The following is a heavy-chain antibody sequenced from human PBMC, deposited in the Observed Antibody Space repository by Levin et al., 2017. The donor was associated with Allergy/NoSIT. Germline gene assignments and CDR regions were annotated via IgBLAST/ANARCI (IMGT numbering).Heavy chain of an antibody. V-gene: IGHV1-69*13. Sequence: AASVKVSCKASGGTFSSYAISWVRQAPGQGLEWMGGIIPIFGTANYAQKFQGRVTITADESTSTAYMELSSLRSEDTAVYYCARGSYGDYGGWYYYYYGMDVWGQGTTVTVSS. D-gene: IGHD4-17*01. J-gene: IGHJ6*02. CDR3: ARGSYGDYGGWYYYYYGMDV. CDR1: GGTFSSYA. CDR2: IIPIFGTA.